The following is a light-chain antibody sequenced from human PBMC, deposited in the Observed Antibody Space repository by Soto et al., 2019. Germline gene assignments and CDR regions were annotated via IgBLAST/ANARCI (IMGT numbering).Light chain of an antibody. J-gene: IGKJ5*01. CDR1: QSVSSN. CDR3: QQRSNFIT. CDR2: GAS. Sequence: EIVMTQSPATLSVSPGERATLSFRASQSVSSNLAWYQQKPGQAPRLLIYGASTRATGIPARFSGSGSGTDFTLTISSLESEDFAVYYCQQRSNFITFGQGTRLE. V-gene: IGKV3-15*01.